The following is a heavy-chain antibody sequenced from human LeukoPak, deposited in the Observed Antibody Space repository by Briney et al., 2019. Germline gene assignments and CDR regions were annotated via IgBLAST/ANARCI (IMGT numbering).Heavy chain of an antibody. V-gene: IGHV4-34*01. Sequence: SETLSLTCAVYGGSFSGYYYWSWIRRPPGKGLEWIGEIDHSGSTNYNPSLKSRVTISVDTSKNQFSLKLSSVTAADTAVYYCARAHYYDSSGYYRRKAFDIWGQGTMVTVSS. CDR3: ARAHYYDSSGYYRRKAFDI. J-gene: IGHJ3*02. CDR1: GGSFSGYYY. D-gene: IGHD3-22*01. CDR2: IDHSGST.